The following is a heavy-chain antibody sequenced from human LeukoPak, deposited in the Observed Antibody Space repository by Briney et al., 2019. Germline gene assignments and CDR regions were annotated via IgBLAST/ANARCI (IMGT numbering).Heavy chain of an antibody. CDR1: GSTFSSYG. Sequence: GGSLRLSCAASGSTFSSYGMHWVRQAPGKGLEWVAVISYDGSNKYYADSVKGRFTISRDNSKNTLYLQMNSLRAEDTAVHYCAKDRIGYCSGGSCYSGVPPAYYYYGMDVWGQGTTVTVSS. J-gene: IGHJ6*02. D-gene: IGHD2-15*01. CDR2: ISYDGSNK. CDR3: AKDRIGYCSGGSCYSGVPPAYYYYGMDV. V-gene: IGHV3-30*18.